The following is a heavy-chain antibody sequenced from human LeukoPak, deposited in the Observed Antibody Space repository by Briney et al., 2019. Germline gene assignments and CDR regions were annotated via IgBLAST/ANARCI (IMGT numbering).Heavy chain of an antibody. CDR3: ARTLSRYCSSTSCSRRWFDP. Sequence: SETLSLTCAVYGGSFSGYYWSRIRQPPGKGLEWIGEINHSGSTNYNPSLKSRVTISVDTSKNQFSLKPSSVTAADTAVYYCARTLSRYCSSTSCSRRWFDPWGQGTLVTVSS. D-gene: IGHD2-2*01. CDR1: GGSFSGYY. CDR2: INHSGST. J-gene: IGHJ5*02. V-gene: IGHV4-34*01.